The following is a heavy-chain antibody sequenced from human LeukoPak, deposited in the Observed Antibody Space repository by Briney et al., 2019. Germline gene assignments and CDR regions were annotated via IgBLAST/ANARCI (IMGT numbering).Heavy chain of an antibody. Sequence: GGSLRLSCAASGFTVSSNYMSWVRQAPGKGLEWVSVIYSGGSTYYADSVKGRFTISRDNSKNTLYLQMNSLRVEDTAVYYCARDRHGDYGGWFDPWGQGTLVTVSS. CDR2: IYSGGST. J-gene: IGHJ5*02. D-gene: IGHD4-17*01. V-gene: IGHV3-53*01. CDR3: ARDRHGDYGGWFDP. CDR1: GFTVSSNY.